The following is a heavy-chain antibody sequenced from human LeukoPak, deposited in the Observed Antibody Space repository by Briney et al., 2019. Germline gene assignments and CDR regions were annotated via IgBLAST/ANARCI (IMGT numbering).Heavy chain of an antibody. J-gene: IGHJ4*02. D-gene: IGHD2-15*01. CDR3: ARAFLVGYSPEEYFFDY. CDR2: TYHSGTT. CDR1: GGSIRSSSW. Sequence: PSETLSLTCTVSGGSIRSSSWWSWVRQPPGKGLECIGETYHSGTTNYNPSLRSRVTISVDESKNQFSLKLTSVTAADTAVYYYARAFLVGYSPEEYFFDYWGQGALVTVSS. V-gene: IGHV4-4*02.